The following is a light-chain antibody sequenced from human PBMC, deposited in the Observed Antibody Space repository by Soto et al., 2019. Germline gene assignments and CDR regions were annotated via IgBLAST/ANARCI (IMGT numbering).Light chain of an antibody. CDR3: QSYDSSLSGWV. J-gene: IGLJ3*02. Sequence: QLVLTQPPSVSGAQGQRVTISCTGSGSNIGAGYDGHWYQQLPGTAPKLLIYGNSNRPSGVPDRFSGSKSGTSASLAITGLQAEDETDYYCQSYDSSLSGWVFGGGTKLTVL. CDR1: GSNIGAGYD. CDR2: GNS. V-gene: IGLV1-40*01.